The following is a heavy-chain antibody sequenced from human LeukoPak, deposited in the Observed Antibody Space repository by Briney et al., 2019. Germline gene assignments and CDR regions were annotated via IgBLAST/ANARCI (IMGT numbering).Heavy chain of an antibody. CDR2: INPNSGGT. Sequence: ASVKVSCKASGYTFTGYYMLWVRQAPGQGLEWMGWINPNSGGTNYAQKFQGRVTMTRDTSISTAYMELSRLRSDDTAVYYCARAISSSWPNFDYWGQGTLVTVSS. CDR3: ARAISSSWPNFDY. J-gene: IGHJ4*02. D-gene: IGHD6-13*01. CDR1: GYTFTGYY. V-gene: IGHV1-2*02.